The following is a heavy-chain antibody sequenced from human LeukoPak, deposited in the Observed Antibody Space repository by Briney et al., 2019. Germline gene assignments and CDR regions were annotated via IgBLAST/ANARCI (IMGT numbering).Heavy chain of an antibody. D-gene: IGHD3-16*01. V-gene: IGHV4-38-2*02. J-gene: IGHJ6*02. Sequence: SETLSLTCSVSGYSISSGYFWGWVRQPPGKGLGWIGTIYPSGSTYYNPSLKSRVTISVDTSKNQFSLHLTSLTAADTAVYFCARDWGNVWGQGTTVTVSS. CDR1: GYSISSGYF. CDR2: IYPSGST. CDR3: ARDWGNV.